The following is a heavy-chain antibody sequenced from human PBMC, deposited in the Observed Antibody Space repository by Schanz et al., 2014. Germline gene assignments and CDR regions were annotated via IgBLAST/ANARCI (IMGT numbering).Heavy chain of an antibody. V-gene: IGHV3-21*01. J-gene: IGHJ4*02. Sequence: EVQLVESGGGLVQPGGSLRLSCAASGFTFSSYSMNWVRQAPGKGLEWVSSISSRSSHIYYADSVKGRFTVSRDNAKNSVYLQMNGLRVEDTAVYYCVRERTNYGGNSYFFDHWGQGTLVTVSS. D-gene: IGHD2-21*02. CDR3: VRERTNYGGNSYFFDH. CDR2: ISSRSSHI. CDR1: GFTFSSYS.